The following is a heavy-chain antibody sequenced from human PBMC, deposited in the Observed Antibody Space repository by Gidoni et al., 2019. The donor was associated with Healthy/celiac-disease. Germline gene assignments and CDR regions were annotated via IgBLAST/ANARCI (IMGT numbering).Heavy chain of an antibody. D-gene: IGHD3-3*01. CDR3: ARGYNYDFWSGYYIDYYYYYYMDV. CDR2: INHSGST. CDR1: GGSSSGYY. V-gene: IGHV4-34*01. Sequence: QVQLQQWGAGLLKLSETLSLPCAVHGGSSSGYYWSRFRHPPGKGLEWIGEINHSGSTNYNPSLKSRVTISVDTSKNQFSLKLSSVTAADTAVYYCARGYNYDFWSGYYIDYYYYYYMDVWGKGTTVTVSS. J-gene: IGHJ6*03.